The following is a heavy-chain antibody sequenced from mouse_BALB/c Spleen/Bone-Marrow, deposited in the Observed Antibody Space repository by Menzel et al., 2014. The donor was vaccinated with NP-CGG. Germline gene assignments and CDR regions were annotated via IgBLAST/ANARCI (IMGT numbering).Heavy chain of an antibody. J-gene: IGHJ2*01. CDR3: ARGGSYFYY. CDR1: GFNIKDTY. D-gene: IGHD1-1*01. V-gene: IGHV14-3*02. CDR2: IDPANGNT. Sequence: EVKLVESGAELVKPGASVKLSCTASGFNIKDTYMHWVKQRPEQGLEWIGRIDPANGNTKYDPKFQGKATITADTSSNTAYLQLSRLTSEDTAVYYCARGGSYFYYWGLGIPLPGSS.